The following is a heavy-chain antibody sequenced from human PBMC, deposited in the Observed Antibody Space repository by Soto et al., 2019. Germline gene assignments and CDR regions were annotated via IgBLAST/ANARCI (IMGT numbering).Heavy chain of an antibody. V-gene: IGHV4-34*01. CDR2: INHSGST. D-gene: IGHD3-3*01. J-gene: IGHJ4*02. Sequence: SETLSLTCAVYGGSFSGYYWSWIRQPPGKGLEWIGEINHSGSTNYNPSLKSRVTISVDTSKNQFSLKLSSVTAADTAVYYCARGDTIFGVVSADWGQGTLVTVSS. CDR3: ARGDTIFGVVSAD. CDR1: GGSFSGYY.